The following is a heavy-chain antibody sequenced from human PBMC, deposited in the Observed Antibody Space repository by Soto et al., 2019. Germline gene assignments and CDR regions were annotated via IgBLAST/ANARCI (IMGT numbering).Heavy chain of an antibody. Sequence: SETLSLTCTVSGGSISSSSYYWGWIRQPPGKGLEWIGSIYYSGSTYYNPSLKSRVTISVDTSKNQFSLKLSSVTAADTAVYYCARHLPHLAAAGTGWFDPWGQGTLVTVSS. V-gene: IGHV4-39*01. CDR3: ARHLPHLAAAGTGWFDP. D-gene: IGHD6-13*01. CDR2: IYYSGST. J-gene: IGHJ5*02. CDR1: GGSISSSSYY.